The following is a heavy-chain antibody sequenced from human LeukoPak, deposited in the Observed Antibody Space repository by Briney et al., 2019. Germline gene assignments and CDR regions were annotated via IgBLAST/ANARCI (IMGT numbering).Heavy chain of an antibody. CDR2: IYYSGRT. CDR3: ASVRRDGYNRYFDY. Sequence: SQTLSLTCTVSGGSISSGGYYWSWIRQHPGKGLEWIGYIYYSGRTYYNPSLKRRVTKSVDTSKNQFSLKLSSVTAADTAVYYCASVRRDGYNRYFDYWGQGTLVTVSS. D-gene: IGHD5-24*01. CDR1: GGSISSGGYY. V-gene: IGHV4-31*03. J-gene: IGHJ4*02.